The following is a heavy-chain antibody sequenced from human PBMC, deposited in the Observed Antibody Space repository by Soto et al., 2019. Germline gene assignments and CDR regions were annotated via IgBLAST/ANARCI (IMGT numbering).Heavy chain of an antibody. CDR3: ARATMTVVVEFDF. D-gene: IGHD3-22*01. Sequence: SVKGRFTISRDNFRKMLYLQMNGLRPDDTAVYYCARATMTVVVEFDFWGQGTLVTVSS. V-gene: IGHV3-30*01. J-gene: IGHJ4*02.